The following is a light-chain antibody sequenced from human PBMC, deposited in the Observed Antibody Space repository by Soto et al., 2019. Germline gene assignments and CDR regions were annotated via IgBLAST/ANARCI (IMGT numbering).Light chain of an antibody. J-gene: IGKJ3*01. CDR3: QQRGNWPQT. CDR2: DAF. CDR1: QSVRSY. Sequence: EIVLTQSPATLSLSPGKRATLSCRASQSVRSYLAWYQQKPGRTPRLLIYDAFNRATGIPARFSGSGSGTDFTLTISSLEPEDFAVYYCQQRGNWPQTFGPGTKLDI. V-gene: IGKV3-11*01.